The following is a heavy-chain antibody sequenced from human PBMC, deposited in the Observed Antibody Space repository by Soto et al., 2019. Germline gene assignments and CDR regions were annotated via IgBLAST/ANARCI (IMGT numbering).Heavy chain of an antibody. J-gene: IGHJ4*02. CDR3: AREDSGDGYNYLDY. V-gene: IGHV4-59*06. Sequence: SETLSLTCTVSGGSISSYYWSWLRQHPGKGLEWIGYIYSSGNTYYDPALKSRVFMSVDTSRNQFSLRLSSVTVADTAVYYCAREDSGDGYNYLDYWGQGILVTVSS. CDR1: GGSISSYY. CDR2: IYSSGNT. D-gene: IGHD5-12*01.